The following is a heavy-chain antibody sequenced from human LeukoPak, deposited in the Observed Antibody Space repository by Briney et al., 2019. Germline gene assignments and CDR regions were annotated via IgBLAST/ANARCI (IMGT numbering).Heavy chain of an antibody. J-gene: IGHJ4*02. Sequence: ASVKVSCKASGFTFTGYYMHWVRQAPGQGLEWMGWINANNGDTNYAQKSRGWVTMTRDTSLSTVYMEVSRLRSDDTAVYYCARDGATVATPFFDYWGQGTLVTVSS. D-gene: IGHD4-17*01. V-gene: IGHV1-2*04. CDR3: ARDGATVATPFFDY. CDR1: GFTFTGYY. CDR2: INANNGDT.